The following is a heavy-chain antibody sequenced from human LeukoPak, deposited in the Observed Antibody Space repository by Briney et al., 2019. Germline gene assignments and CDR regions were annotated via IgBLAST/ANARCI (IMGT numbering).Heavy chain of an antibody. Sequence: GGSLRLSCAASGFTFSSYAMSWVRQAPGKGLEWVSAISGSGGSTYYADSVKGRFTISRDNSKNTLYLQMGSLRAEDTAVYYCAKDKEYYYDSSGYYIGYWGQGTLVTVSS. D-gene: IGHD3-22*01. CDR1: GFTFSSYA. J-gene: IGHJ4*02. CDR2: ISGSGGST. CDR3: AKDKEYYYDSSGYYIGY. V-gene: IGHV3-23*01.